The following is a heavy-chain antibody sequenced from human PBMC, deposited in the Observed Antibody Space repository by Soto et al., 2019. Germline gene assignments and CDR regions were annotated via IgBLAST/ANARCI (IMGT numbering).Heavy chain of an antibody. CDR1: GYTFTSYA. CDR3: ARDRGGWQQLAFDY. D-gene: IGHD6-13*01. CDR2: INAGNGNT. J-gene: IGHJ4*02. Sequence: ASLKVSCKASGYTFTSYAMHWVRQAPGQRLEWMGWINAGNGNTKYSQKFQGRVTITRDTSASTAYMELSSLRSEDTAVYYCARDRGGWQQLAFDYWGQGTLVTVSS. V-gene: IGHV1-3*01.